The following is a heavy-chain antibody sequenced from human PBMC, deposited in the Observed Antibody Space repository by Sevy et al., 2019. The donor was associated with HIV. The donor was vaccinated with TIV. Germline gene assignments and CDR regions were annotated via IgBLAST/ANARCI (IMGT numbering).Heavy chain of an antibody. J-gene: IGHJ4*02. D-gene: IGHD5-18*01. Sequence: GGSLRLSCAASGFTFSSYWMSWVRQAPGKGLEWVATMKQDGSEKYYVDSVKGRFTISRDNAKHSLYLQMNSLRAEDTAVYYCVREGVGGFSYSLDCWGQGTLVTVSS. CDR1: GFTFSSYW. CDR3: VREGVGGFSYSLDC. V-gene: IGHV3-7*01. CDR2: MKQDGSEK.